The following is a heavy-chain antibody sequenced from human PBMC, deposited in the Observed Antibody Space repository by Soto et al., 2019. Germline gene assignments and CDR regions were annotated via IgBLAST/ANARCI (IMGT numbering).Heavy chain of an antibody. Sequence: GGSLRLSCAASGFTFSSYAMSWVRQAPGKGLEWVSAISGSGGSTYYADSVKGRFTISRDNSKNTLYLQMNSLRAEDTAVYYCANNYDFWSGYPSGGMDVWGQGTTVPVSS. CDR2: ISGSGGST. CDR3: ANNYDFWSGYPSGGMDV. V-gene: IGHV3-23*01. J-gene: IGHJ6*02. D-gene: IGHD3-3*01. CDR1: GFTFSSYA.